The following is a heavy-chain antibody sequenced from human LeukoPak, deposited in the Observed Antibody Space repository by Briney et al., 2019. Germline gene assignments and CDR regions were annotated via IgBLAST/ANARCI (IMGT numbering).Heavy chain of an antibody. CDR3: ARQGGRRRIIVGAVHDAFDI. D-gene: IGHD1-26*01. CDR2: IYVGDSDT. V-gene: IGHV5-51*01. Sequence: GESLKISCKGSGHSFTDYWIAWVRQMPGKGLDWMGVIYVGDSDTRYSRSFQGQVTISADKSISTAYLQWSSLKASDTAMYYCARQGGRRRIIVGAVHDAFDIWGQGTMVTVSS. CDR1: GHSFTDYW. J-gene: IGHJ3*02.